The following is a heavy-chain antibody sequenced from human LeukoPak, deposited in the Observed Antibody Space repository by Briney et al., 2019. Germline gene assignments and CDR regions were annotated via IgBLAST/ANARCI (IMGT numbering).Heavy chain of an antibody. CDR2: ISAYNGNT. J-gene: IGHJ4*02. V-gene: IGHV1-18*01. Sequence: ASVKVSCKASGYTFTSYGISWVRQAPGQWLEWMGWISAYNGNTNYAQKLQGRVTMTTDTSTSTAYMELRSLRSDDTAVYYCARVTMVRGVIRGYFDYWGQGTLVTVSS. D-gene: IGHD3-10*01. CDR1: GYTFTSYG. CDR3: ARVTMVRGVIRGYFDY.